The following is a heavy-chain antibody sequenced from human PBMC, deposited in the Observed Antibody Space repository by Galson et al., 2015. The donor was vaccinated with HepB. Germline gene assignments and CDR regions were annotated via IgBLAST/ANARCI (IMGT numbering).Heavy chain of an antibody. CDR1: GVAFDKYN. CDR3: ARSHYYDSSPFDS. J-gene: IGHJ4*02. Sequence: SVRVSCKASGVAFDKYNFNWVRQAPGQGLEWMGKIIPVLDITKYAQKFQGRVTITADRSTSTAYMELSSLRSDDTALYYCARSHYYDSSPFDSWGQGTLVTVSS. CDR2: IIPVLDIT. V-gene: IGHV1-69*02. D-gene: IGHD3-22*01.